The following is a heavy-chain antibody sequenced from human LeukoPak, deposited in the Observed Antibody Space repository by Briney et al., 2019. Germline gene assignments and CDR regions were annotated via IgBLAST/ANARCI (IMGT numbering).Heavy chain of an antibody. J-gene: IGHJ4*02. Sequence: GASVKVSCKASGYTFTNYDINWVRQATGQGLEWMGWMNPDSGNTGYAQKFQGRVTMTRDTSINTAEMELSSLTSEDTAVYYCARSGFSNTFPLDYWGQGTLVTFSS. D-gene: IGHD2/OR15-2a*01. CDR3: ARSGFSNTFPLDY. V-gene: IGHV1-8*01. CDR1: GYTFTNYD. CDR2: MNPDSGNT.